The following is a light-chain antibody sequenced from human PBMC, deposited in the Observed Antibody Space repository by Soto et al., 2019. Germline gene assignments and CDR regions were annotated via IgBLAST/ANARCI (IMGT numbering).Light chain of an antibody. Sequence: VRNRAASGTGIDRQSVSISCSGSSSNIGSNYVYWYQQLPGTAPKLLIYRNNQRPSGVPDRFSGSKSGTSASLAISWLRSEDEADYYCAACDDSLSGWLFGGGT. CDR2: RNN. V-gene: IGLV1-47*01. J-gene: IGLJ3*02. CDR1: SSNIGSNY. CDR3: AACDDSLSGWL.